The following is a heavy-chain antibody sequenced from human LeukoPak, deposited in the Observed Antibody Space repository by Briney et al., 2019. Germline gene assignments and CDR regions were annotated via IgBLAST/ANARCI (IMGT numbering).Heavy chain of an antibody. Sequence: SETLSLTCTVSGGSISNGVYYWSWIRQHPGKGLEWIGYIYYSGSTYYSPSLKSRLTMSVDTSKNQFSLKLSSVTAADTAVYYCARSGSGNAFDIWGQGTMVTVSS. CDR2: IYYSGST. J-gene: IGHJ3*02. CDR3: ARSGSGNAFDI. D-gene: IGHD6-25*01. CDR1: GGSISNGVYY. V-gene: IGHV4-31*03.